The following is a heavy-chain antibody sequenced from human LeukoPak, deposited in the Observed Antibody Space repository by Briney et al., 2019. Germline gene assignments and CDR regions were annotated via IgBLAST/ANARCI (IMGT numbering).Heavy chain of an antibody. CDR2: IYYSGSGST. D-gene: IGHD4-23*01. CDR1: GGSISSYY. Sequence: SETLSLTCTVSGGSISSYYWSWIRQPPGKGLEWIGYIYYSGSGSTNYNPSLKSRVSISVDTSKNHFSLKLSSVTAADTAVYYCATRGGHGGSFDYWGQGTLVTVSS. V-gene: IGHV4-59*08. CDR3: ATRGGHGGSFDY. J-gene: IGHJ4*02.